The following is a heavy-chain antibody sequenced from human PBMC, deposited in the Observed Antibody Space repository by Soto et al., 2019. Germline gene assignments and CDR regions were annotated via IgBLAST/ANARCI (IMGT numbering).Heavy chain of an antibody. V-gene: IGHV1-69*13. Sequence: VASVKLSCKASGGTFSNYSITWARQAPGQGLEWLGRIIPIFGTRDYAQKFQGRVTISADESTTTAYMELSSLRSDDTAVYYCAKDGGREGYFGNWFDPWGQGTLVTGSS. J-gene: IGHJ5*02. CDR1: GGTFSNYS. CDR2: IIPIFGTR. D-gene: IGHD2-15*01. CDR3: AKDGGREGYFGNWFDP.